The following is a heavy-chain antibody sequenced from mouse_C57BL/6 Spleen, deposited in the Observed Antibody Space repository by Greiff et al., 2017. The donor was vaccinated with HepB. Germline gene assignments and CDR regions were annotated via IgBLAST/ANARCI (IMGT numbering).Heavy chain of an antibody. CDR2: IYPRSGNT. V-gene: IGHV1-81*01. J-gene: IGHJ2*01. Sequence: VQLQESGAELARPGASVKLSCKASGYTFTSYGISWVKQRTGQGLEWIGEIYPRSGNTYYNEKFKGKATLTADKSSSTAYMELRSLTSEDSAVYFCALAYGRYYFDYWGQGTTLTVSS. CDR1: GYTFTSYG. D-gene: IGHD1-1*01. CDR3: ALAYGRYYFDY.